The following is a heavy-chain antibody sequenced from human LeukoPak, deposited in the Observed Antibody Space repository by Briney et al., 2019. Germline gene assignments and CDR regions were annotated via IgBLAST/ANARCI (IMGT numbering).Heavy chain of an antibody. D-gene: IGHD6-19*01. V-gene: IGHV1-2*02. CDR2: ISPNTGAT. CDR1: GYTFTGYY. Sequence: ASVKVSCKPSGYTFTGYYLHWVRQAPGQGLEWMGWISPNTGATIYAEKFQGRVTMTRDTFIDTAYMEMRSLRSDDTAVYYCARDRVGSGWPRPWYFEFWGQGTLITVSS. J-gene: IGHJ4*02. CDR3: ARDRVGSGWPRPWYFEF.